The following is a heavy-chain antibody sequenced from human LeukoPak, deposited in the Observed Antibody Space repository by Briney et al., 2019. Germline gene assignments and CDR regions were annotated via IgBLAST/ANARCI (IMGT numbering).Heavy chain of an antibody. J-gene: IGHJ4*02. CDR1: GGTFSSYA. Sequence: SVKVSCKASGGTFSSYAISWVRQAPGQGLEWMGGIIPIFGTANYAQKFQGRVTVTADKSTSTAYMELSSLRSEDTAVYYCARVHSSGWSGVDYWGQGTLVTVSS. D-gene: IGHD6-19*01. CDR2: IIPIFGTA. CDR3: ARVHSSGWSGVDY. V-gene: IGHV1-69*06.